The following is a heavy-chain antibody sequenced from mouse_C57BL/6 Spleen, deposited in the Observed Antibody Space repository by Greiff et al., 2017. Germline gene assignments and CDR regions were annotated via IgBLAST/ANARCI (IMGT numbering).Heavy chain of an antibody. V-gene: IGHV1-64*01. CDR2: IHPNSGST. CDR1: GYTFTSYW. D-gene: IGHD4-1*01. Sequence: QVQLQQSGAELMKPGASVKLSCKASGYTFTSYWMHWVKQRPGQGLEWIGMIHPNSGSTNYNEKFKSKATLTVDKSSSTAYMQLSSLTSEDSAVYYCARSGDWDDYAMDYWGQGTSVTVSS. CDR3: ARSGDWDDYAMDY. J-gene: IGHJ4*01.